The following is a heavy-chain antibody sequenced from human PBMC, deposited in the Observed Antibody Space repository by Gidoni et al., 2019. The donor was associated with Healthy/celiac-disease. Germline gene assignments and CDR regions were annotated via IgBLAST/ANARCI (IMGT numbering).Heavy chain of an antibody. V-gene: IGHV3-11*01. D-gene: IGHD3-22*01. CDR2: ISSSGSTI. J-gene: IGHJ4*02. CDR1: VFTFSDSY. CDR3: AREPDSSGYYYYFDY. Sequence: QVQLVESGGFLVKPGGSLRFSCAASVFTFSDSYMSWIRQAPGKGLEWVSYISSSGSTIYYADSVKGRFTISRDNAKNSLYLQMNSLRAEDTAVYYCAREPDSSGYYYYFDYWGQGTLVTVSS.